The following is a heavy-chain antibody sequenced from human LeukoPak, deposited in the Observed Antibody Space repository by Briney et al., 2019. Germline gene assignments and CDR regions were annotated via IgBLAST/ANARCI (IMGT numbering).Heavy chain of an antibody. CDR1: GGSISSGDYY. Sequence: SETLSLTCTVSGGSISSGDYYWSWIRQPPGRGLEWIGYIYYSGSTYYNPSLKSRVTISVDTSKNQFSLKLSSVTAADTAVYYCASGKLEGYDYGMDVWGQGTTVTVSS. CDR3: ASGKLEGYDYGMDV. D-gene: IGHD1-1*01. J-gene: IGHJ6*02. CDR2: IYYSGST. V-gene: IGHV4-30-4*01.